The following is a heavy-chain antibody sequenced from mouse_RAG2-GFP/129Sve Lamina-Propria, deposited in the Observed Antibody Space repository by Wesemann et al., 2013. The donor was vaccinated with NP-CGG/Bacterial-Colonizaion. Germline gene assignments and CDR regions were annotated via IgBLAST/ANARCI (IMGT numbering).Heavy chain of an antibody. CDR3: ARQLRLPYYFDY. CDR1: GYSITSGYY. Sequence: DVQLQESGPGLVKPSQSLSLTCSVTGYSITSGYYWNWIRQFPGNKLEWMGYISYDGSNNYNPSLKNRISITRDTSKNQFFLKLNSVTTEDTATYYCARQLRLPYYFDYWGQGTTLTVSS. V-gene: IGHV3-6*01. J-gene: IGHJ2*01. D-gene: IGHD3-2*02. CDR2: ISYDGSN.